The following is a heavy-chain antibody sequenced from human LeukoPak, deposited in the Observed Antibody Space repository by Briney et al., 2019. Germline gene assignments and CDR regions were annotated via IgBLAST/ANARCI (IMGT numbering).Heavy chain of an antibody. J-gene: IGHJ4*02. CDR3: ARDRGSTEFDY. Sequence: GRSLRLSCAPSGFTFSRHWMHWVRQAPEEGRGWVSRINGDVSRIRYADSVKGRFTISRDIAKDTLYLQMNSLRAEDTAVYYCARDRGSTEFDYWGQGTLVTVSS. CDR2: INGDVSRI. V-gene: IGHV3-74*01. CDR1: GFTFSRHW. D-gene: IGHD6-13*01.